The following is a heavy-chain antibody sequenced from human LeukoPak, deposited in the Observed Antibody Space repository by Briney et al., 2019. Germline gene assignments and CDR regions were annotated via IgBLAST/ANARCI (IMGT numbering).Heavy chain of an antibody. Sequence: GGSLRPSVAAPGSTFSSYGMHWCGQAPGKGLGWVAFIRYDGSNKFYADSVKGRFTISRDNSKNTLYLQLNSLRAEDTAVYYCAKDLYGSGSYQIRLFDYWGQGNLVTVSS. CDR3: AKDLYGSGSYQIRLFDY. D-gene: IGHD3-10*01. CDR2: IRYDGSNK. V-gene: IGHV3-30*02. J-gene: IGHJ4*02. CDR1: GSTFSSYG.